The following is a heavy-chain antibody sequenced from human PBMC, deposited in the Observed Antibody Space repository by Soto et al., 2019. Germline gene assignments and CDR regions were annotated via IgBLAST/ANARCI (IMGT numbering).Heavy chain of an antibody. D-gene: IGHD6-13*01. Sequence: SVKVSCKASGYTFTNYGISWVRQTPGQGLEWMGGIIPIFGTANYAQKFQGRVTITADESTSTAYMELSSLRSEDTAVYYCARSLDSSSLNWFDPWGQGTLVTVSS. V-gene: IGHV1-69*13. J-gene: IGHJ5*02. CDR2: IIPIFGTA. CDR3: ARSLDSSSLNWFDP. CDR1: GYTFTNYG.